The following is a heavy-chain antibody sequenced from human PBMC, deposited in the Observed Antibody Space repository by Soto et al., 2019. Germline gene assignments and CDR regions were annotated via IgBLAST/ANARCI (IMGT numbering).Heavy chain of an antibody. CDR1: GFTFTSSA. CDR3: AAARSHRYYYYYGMDV. V-gene: IGHV1-58*01. Sequence: GASVKVSCKASGFTFTSSAVQWVRQARGQRLEWIGWIVVGSGNTNYAQKFQERVTITMDMSTSTAYMELGSLRSEDTAVYYCAAARSHRYYYYYGMDVWGQGTTVTVSS. J-gene: IGHJ6*02. D-gene: IGHD3-10*01. CDR2: IVVGSGNT.